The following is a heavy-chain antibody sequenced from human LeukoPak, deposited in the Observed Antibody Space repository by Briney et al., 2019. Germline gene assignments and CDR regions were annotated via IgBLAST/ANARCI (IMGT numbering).Heavy chain of an antibody. Sequence: SETLSLTCTVSGGSISSYYWSWIRQPPGKGLEWIGYIYYSGSTNYNPSLKSRVTISVDTSKNQFSLKLSSVTAADTAVYYCAKNGAAAGTSDYWGQGTLVTVSS. D-gene: IGHD6-13*01. V-gene: IGHV4-59*01. CDR3: AKNGAAAGTSDY. CDR2: IYYSGST. J-gene: IGHJ4*02. CDR1: GGSISSYY.